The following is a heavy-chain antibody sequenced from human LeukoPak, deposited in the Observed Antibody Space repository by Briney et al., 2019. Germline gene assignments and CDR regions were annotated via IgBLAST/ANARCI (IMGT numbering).Heavy chain of an antibody. CDR3: ARADYDFWSGYTDYYYYYMDV. CDR1: GGTFSSYA. D-gene: IGHD3-3*01. V-gene: IGHV1-69*05. J-gene: IGHJ6*03. CDR2: IIPIFGTA. Sequence: ASVKVSCKASGGTFSSYAISWLRQAPGQGLEWMGGIIPIFGTANYAQKFQGRVTITTDESTSTTYMELSSLRSEDTAVYYCARADYDFWSGYTDYYYYYMDVWGKGTTVTVSS.